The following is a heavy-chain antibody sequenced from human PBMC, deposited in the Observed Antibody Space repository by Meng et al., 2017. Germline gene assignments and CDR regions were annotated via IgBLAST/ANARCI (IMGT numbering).Heavy chain of an antibody. Sequence: QIHLQQSGPGLVKPSQTLSLIFAISGDSASSNSAAWNWIRQSPARGLEWVGRAYYRSKWYHDYAESVKSRISIDPDTSKNQFSLQLRSVTPEDSAVYYCARGSYSFDSWGQRTLVTVSS. CDR2: AYYRSKWYH. J-gene: IGHJ4*02. D-gene: IGHD1-26*01. V-gene: IGHV6-1*01. CDR1: GDSASSNSAA. CDR3: ARGSYSFDS.